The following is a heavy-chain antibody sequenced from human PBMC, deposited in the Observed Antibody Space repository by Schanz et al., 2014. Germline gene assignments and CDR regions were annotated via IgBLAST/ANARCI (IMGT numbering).Heavy chain of an antibody. CDR3: ARGYSGYSHFDY. Sequence: QVQLVQSGSEVKKPGASVKVSCKASGYTFPSYGISWVRQAPGQGLEWMGWINTNTGNPTYAQAFTGRFVYTLDASVTTAYLEISSLKAEDTAVYYCARGYSGYSHFDYWGQGALVTVSS. V-gene: IGHV7-4-1*02. D-gene: IGHD5-12*01. J-gene: IGHJ4*02. CDR2: INTNTGNP. CDR1: GYTFPSYG.